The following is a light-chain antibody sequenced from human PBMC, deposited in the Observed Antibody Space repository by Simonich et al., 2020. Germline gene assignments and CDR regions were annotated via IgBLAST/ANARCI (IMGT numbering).Light chain of an antibody. J-gene: IGLJ2*01. V-gene: IGLV3-10*01. Sequence: SYELTQPPSVSVSPGQTARITCSGDALPKKYAYWYQQKAGQAPVLFIYEDSKRPAGNPEIFSGSSSGTMATMTISGAQVEDEADYYCYSTDSSGNHRVFGGGTKLTVL. CDR2: EDS. CDR3: YSTDSSGNHRV. CDR1: ALPKKY.